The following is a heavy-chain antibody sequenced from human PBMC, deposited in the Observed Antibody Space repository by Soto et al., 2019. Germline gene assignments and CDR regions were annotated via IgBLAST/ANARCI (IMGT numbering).Heavy chain of an antibody. D-gene: IGHD6-13*01. CDR2: INGDNGNT. V-gene: IGHV1-3*01. Sequence: QVQLVQSGAEVKKPGASVKISCKASGYTLTSYSIHWVRQAPGQGLEWMGWINGDNGNTKYSQNLQGRVTITRDTSVNTAYMELTSQRSEVTSVYYCVIEARGSYSSGWYRDHWGQGTLVTVSS. CDR3: VIEARGSYSSGWYRDH. CDR1: GYTLTSYS. J-gene: IGHJ4*02.